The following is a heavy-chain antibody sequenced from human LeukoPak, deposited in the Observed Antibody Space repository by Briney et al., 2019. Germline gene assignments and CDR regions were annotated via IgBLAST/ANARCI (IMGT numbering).Heavy chain of an antibody. Sequence: GSLRLSCAASGFTFSSYAMHWVRQAPGKGLEWVAVISYDGSNKYYADSVKGRFTISRDNSKNTLYLQMNSLRAEDTAVYYCARWTVVVIASAQAFYDIWGQGTMVTVSS. J-gene: IGHJ3*02. V-gene: IGHV3-30-3*01. D-gene: IGHD2-21*01. CDR2: ISYDGSNK. CDR1: GFTFSSYA. CDR3: ARWTVVVIASAQAFYDI.